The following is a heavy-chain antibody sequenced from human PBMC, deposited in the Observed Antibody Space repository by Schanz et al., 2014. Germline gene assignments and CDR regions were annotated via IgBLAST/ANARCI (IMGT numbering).Heavy chain of an antibody. Sequence: QVQLVQSGAEVKKPGSSVKVSCKASRSTFSSYTISWVRQARGQGLEWVGRFIPILDVGNYAQQFQGRVTFTADKYTSTAYMELSSLTYEDTALYYCARGAMPGAFDIWGQGTMVTVSS. J-gene: IGHJ3*02. D-gene: IGHD2-2*01. V-gene: IGHV1-69*02. CDR1: RSTFSSYT. CDR3: ARGAMPGAFDI. CDR2: FIPILDVG.